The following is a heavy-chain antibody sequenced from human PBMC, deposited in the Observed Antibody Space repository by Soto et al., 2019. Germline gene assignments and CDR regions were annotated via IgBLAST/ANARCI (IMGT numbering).Heavy chain of an antibody. CDR3: AHHTITPATNWFDP. V-gene: IGHV2-5*01. D-gene: IGHD2-2*01. Sequence: SGPTLVNPTQTLTLTCTFSGFSLTTSGVGVGWIRQPPGKALEWLALIYWNDDKRYSPSLRGRLTITKDTSKNKVVLAMANMDPVDTATYYCAHHTITPATNWFDPWGLGTLVT. CDR2: IYWNDDK. J-gene: IGHJ5*02. CDR1: GFSLTTSGVG.